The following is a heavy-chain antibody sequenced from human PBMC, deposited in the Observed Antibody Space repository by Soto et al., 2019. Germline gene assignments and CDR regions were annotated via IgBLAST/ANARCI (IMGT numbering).Heavy chain of an antibody. CDR2: ISRSGDSK. D-gene: IGHD6-13*01. CDR1: GFTFSSYA. V-gene: IGHV3-23*01. Sequence: GGSLRLSCAASGFTFSSYAMSWVRQAPGKGLEWVSAISRSGDSKYYADSLKGRFTISIDNSKNTLYLQMISLRAEDTSVYYCAKDRARKIAAAALQNLGQGPLVTFSS. J-gene: IGHJ4*02. CDR3: AKDRARKIAAAALQN.